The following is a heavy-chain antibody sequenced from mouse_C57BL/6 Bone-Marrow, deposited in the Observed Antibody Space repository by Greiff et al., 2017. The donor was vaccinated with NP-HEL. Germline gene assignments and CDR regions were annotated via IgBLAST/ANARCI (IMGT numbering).Heavy chain of an antibody. Sequence: QVQLQQPGAELVMPGASVKLSCKASGYTFTSYWMHWVKQRPGQGLEWIGEIDPSDSYTNYNQKFKGKSTLTVDKSSSTAYMQLSSLTSEDSAVYYCARWDYYGSSYEDAMDDWGQGTSVTVSS. CDR1: GYTFTSYW. D-gene: IGHD1-1*01. CDR3: ARWDYYGSSYEDAMDD. V-gene: IGHV1-69*01. J-gene: IGHJ4*01. CDR2: IDPSDSYT.